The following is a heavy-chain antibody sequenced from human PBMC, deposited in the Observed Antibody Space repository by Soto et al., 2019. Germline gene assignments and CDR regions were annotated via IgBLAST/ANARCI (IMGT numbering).Heavy chain of an antibody. CDR2: ISYDGSNK. Sequence: GGSLRLSCAASGFTFSSYAMHWVRQAPGKGLEWVAVISYDGSNKYYADSVKGRFTISRDNSKNTLYLQMNSLRAEDTAVYYCARDRRITIFGAIVYYYYGMDFWGQGTTVTVSS. CDR3: ARDRRITIFGAIVYYYYGMDF. D-gene: IGHD3-3*01. J-gene: IGHJ6*02. V-gene: IGHV3-30-3*01. CDR1: GFTFSSYA.